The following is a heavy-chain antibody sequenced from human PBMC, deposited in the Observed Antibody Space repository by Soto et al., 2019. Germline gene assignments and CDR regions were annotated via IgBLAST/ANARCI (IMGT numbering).Heavy chain of an antibody. Sequence: SLHVSRKGSGYTYSSYYIHCRLQAPGQGLEWMGIINPSGGSTSYAQKFQGRVTMTRDTSTSTVYMELSSLRSEDTAVYYCARDQDVVVVAAILYYYYGMDVWGQGTTVTVSS. V-gene: IGHV1-46*01. D-gene: IGHD2-15*01. CDR2: INPSGGST. CDR1: GYTYSSYY. J-gene: IGHJ6*02. CDR3: ARDQDVVVVAAILYYYYGMDV.